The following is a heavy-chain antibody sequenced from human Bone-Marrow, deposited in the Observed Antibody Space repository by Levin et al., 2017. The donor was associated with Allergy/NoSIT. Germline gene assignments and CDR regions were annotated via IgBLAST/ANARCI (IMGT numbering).Heavy chain of an antibody. CDR1: GFTFGDYA. Sequence: QHGESLKISCTASGFTFGDYAMSWFRRAPGKGLEWVGFIGSKGYGGTTDYAASVRGRFTISRDDSKSIAYLQMNSLKIEDTAVYYCTRVSGYDSSAYLVDWGQGTLVTVSS. CDR2: IGSKGYGGTT. J-gene: IGHJ4*02. V-gene: IGHV3-49*03. CDR3: TRVSGYDSSAYLVD. D-gene: IGHD3-22*01.